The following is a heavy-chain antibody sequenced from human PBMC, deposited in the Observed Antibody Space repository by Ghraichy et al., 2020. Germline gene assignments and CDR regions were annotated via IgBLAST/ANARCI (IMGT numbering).Heavy chain of an antibody. CDR2: ISGSVGST. D-gene: IGHD7-27*01. V-gene: IGHV3-23*01. J-gene: IGHJ4*02. Sequence: GGSLRLSCAASGFTFSSYAMSWVRQAPGEGLEWVSTISGSVGSTYYADSVKGRFTISRDNSKNTLYLQMDSLRTEDAAIYYCARRPGAYFDYWGQGTLVTVSS. CDR3: ARRPGAYFDY. CDR1: GFTFSSYA.